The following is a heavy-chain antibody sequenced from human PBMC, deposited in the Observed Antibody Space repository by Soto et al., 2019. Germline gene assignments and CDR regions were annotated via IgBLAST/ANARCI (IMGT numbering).Heavy chain of an antibody. D-gene: IGHD2-2*01. V-gene: IGHV3-74*01. CDR2: INSYGSST. J-gene: IGHJ6*02. CDR1: GVTFSSYW. Sequence: EVQLVEAGGGLVQPGGSLRLSCAASGVTFSSYWMHWVRQAPGKGLVWVSRINSYGSSTSYADSVKGRFTISGDGAKNTVYLQRSILRAACTAVYYCASGGEDVVVSPAMLGEVDYHYGMDVWGLRTTVSVSS. CDR3: ASGGEDVVVSPAMLGEVDYHYGMDV.